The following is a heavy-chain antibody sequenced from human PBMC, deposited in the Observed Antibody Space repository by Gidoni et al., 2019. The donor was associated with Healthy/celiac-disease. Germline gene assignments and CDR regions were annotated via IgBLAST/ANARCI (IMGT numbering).Heavy chain of an antibody. D-gene: IGHD6-13*01. CDR3: ARDQKAAADTEPFDY. V-gene: IGHV4-38-2*02. CDR1: GYSISSGYY. Sequence: QVQLQESGPGLVKPSETLSLTCAVSGYSISSGYYWGWIRQPPGKGLEWIGSIYHSGSTYYNPSLKSRVTISVDTSKNQFSLKLSSVTAADTAVYYCARDQKAAADTEPFDYWGQGTLVTVSS. J-gene: IGHJ4*02. CDR2: IYHSGST.